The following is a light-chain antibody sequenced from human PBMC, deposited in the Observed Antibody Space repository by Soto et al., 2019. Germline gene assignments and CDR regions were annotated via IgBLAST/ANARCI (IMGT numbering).Light chain of an antibody. CDR3: QQYGRSPLT. CDR2: PTS. Sequence: EIVLTQSPGTLALTPGERATLSCRASQSLSSSYLAWYQQKPGQAPRLLIYPTSTRATGVPDTFSGSGSGTDFTLTICRLDPEDFAVYYSQQYGRSPLTLGQGTRLEIK. J-gene: IGKJ5*01. V-gene: IGKV3-20*01. CDR1: QSLSSSY.